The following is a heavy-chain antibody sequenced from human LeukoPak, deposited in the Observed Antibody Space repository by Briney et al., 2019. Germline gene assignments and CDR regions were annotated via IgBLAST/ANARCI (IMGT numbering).Heavy chain of an antibody. CDR1: GDSISSYY. CDR2: MNYRGGT. V-gene: IGHV4-59*01. CDR3: ARGSGPYYFDS. D-gene: IGHD2-15*01. J-gene: IGHJ4*02. Sequence: KPSETLSLTCSVFGDSISSYYCTWIRQLPGKGLEWIGFMNYRGGTNYSPSLKSRVTISVDTPKNQCYLNLTSVTAADMGVYYCARGSGPYYFDSWGQGTLVTVSS.